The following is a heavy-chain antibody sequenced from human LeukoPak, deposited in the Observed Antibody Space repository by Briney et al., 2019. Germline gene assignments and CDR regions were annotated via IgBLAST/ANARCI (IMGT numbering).Heavy chain of an antibody. Sequence: GGSLRLSCSASGFTFSNYSMNWVRQAPGKGLEWVSSISRSCTSIFYADSVRGRFTISRGNAQNSLYLQMNSLRAEDTAVYYCAVAKGGTRFDPWGQGTLVTVSS. V-gene: IGHV3-21*01. CDR3: AVAKGGTRFDP. CDR1: GFTFSNYS. D-gene: IGHD1-1*01. J-gene: IGHJ5*02. CDR2: ISRSCTSI.